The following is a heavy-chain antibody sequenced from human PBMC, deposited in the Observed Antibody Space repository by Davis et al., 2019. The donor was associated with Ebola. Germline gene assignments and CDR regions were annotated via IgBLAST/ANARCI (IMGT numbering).Heavy chain of an antibody. CDR2: MYSSGST. Sequence: SETLSLTCTVSGVTISRGGYYWNWIRQHPGKGQEWIGSMYSSGSTDYNPSLKSRATITIETSKNHFALELTSVTAADTAVYYCATGNNNGWPLGHYCVDVWGKGTTVAVSS. V-gene: IGHV4-31*03. J-gene: IGHJ6*03. CDR1: GVTISRGGYY. D-gene: IGHD6-19*01. CDR3: ATGNNNGWPLGHYCVDV.